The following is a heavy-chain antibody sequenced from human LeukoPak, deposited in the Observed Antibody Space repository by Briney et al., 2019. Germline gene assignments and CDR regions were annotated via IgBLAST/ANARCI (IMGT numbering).Heavy chain of an antibody. CDR1: GFTVSSNY. CDR2: ISTSGST. D-gene: IGHD3-22*01. V-gene: IGHV3-66*02. CDR3: ARSLYYYDSSGYYYY. J-gene: IGHJ4*02. Sequence: GGSLRLSCAASGFTVSSNYMSWVRQAPGKGLEWVSVISTSGSTYYADSVKGRFTISRDSSKNTLYLQMHSLRPEDTAVYYCARSLYYYDSSGYYYYWGQGTLVTVSS.